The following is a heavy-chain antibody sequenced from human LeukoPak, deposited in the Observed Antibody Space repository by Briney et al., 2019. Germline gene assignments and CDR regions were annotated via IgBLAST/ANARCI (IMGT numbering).Heavy chain of an antibody. CDR3: AERGAEVGATVAPGDY. V-gene: IGHV3-23*01. CDR1: GFTFSSYA. D-gene: IGHD1-26*01. Sequence: AGGSLRLSCAASGFTFSSYAMSWVRQAPGKGLEWVSVISGSGGSTYYADSVKGRFTIPRDNSKNTLYLQVNSLRAEDTAVYYCAERGAEVGATVAPGDYWGQGTLVTVSS. J-gene: IGHJ4*02. CDR2: ISGSGGST.